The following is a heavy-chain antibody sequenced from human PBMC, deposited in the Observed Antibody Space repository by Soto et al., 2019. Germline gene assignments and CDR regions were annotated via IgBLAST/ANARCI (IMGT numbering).Heavy chain of an antibody. CDR1: GGSISSYY. Sequence: SETLSLTCTVSGGSISSYYWSWIRQPPGKGLEWIGYIYYSGSTNYNPSLKSRVTISVDTSKNQFSLKLSSVTAADTAVYYCARSYGSGKSSSDYYYYMDVWGKGTTVTVSS. J-gene: IGHJ6*03. V-gene: IGHV4-59*08. D-gene: IGHD3-10*01. CDR3: ARSYGSGKSSSDYYYYMDV. CDR2: IYYSGST.